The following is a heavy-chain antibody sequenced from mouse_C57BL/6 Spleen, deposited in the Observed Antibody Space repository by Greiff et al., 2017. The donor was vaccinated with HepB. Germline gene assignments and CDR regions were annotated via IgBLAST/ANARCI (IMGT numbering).Heavy chain of an antibody. J-gene: IGHJ2*01. Sequence: QVQLQQPGAELVRPGTSVKLSCKASGYTFTSYWMHWVKQRPGQGLEWIGVIDPSDSYTNYNQKFKGKATLTVDTSSSTAYMQLSSLTSEDSAVYYCARDPITTVVVPDYWGQGTTLTVSS. V-gene: IGHV1-59*01. CDR3: ARDPITTVVVPDY. CDR2: IDPSDSYT. CDR1: GYTFTSYW. D-gene: IGHD1-1*01.